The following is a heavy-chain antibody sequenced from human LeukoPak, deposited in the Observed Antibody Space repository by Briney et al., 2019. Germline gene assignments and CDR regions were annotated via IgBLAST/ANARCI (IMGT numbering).Heavy chain of an antibody. CDR3: ATEGITMIK. J-gene: IGHJ4*02. Sequence: GGSLRLSCTASGFTFRSYAMSWVRQAPGKGLEWVSGITDSGGSAYYADSVKGRFTISRDNSKNTLYLQVNNLRAEDTAVYYCATEGITMIKWGQGTLVTVSS. CDR1: GFTFRSYA. V-gene: IGHV3-23*01. D-gene: IGHD3-22*01. CDR2: ITDSGGSA.